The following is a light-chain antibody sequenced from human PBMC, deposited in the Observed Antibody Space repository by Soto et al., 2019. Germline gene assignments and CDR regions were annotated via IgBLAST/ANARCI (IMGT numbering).Light chain of an antibody. CDR2: GAS. CDR1: QSVSSSY. Sequence: EIVLTQSPGTLSLSPGERATLSCRASQSVSSSYLAWYQQKPGQAPRLLIYGASSRSTGIPDRFSGSGSGTDFALTISRLEPEDVAVYYCRQYGRSPGTFGQGTKVDIK. J-gene: IGKJ1*01. V-gene: IGKV3-20*01. CDR3: RQYGRSPGT.